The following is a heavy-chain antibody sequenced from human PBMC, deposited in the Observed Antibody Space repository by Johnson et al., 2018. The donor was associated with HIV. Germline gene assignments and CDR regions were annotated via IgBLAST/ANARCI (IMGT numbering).Heavy chain of an antibody. CDR2: TRNKANSYTT. Sequence: VQLVESGGGLVQPGGSPRLSCAASGFSFSDHYMDWVRQAPGKGLDWVGRTRNKANSYTTEYAASVKGRFIISRDDSKNTLYLQMNSLKTEDTAVYYCTTGTSWYGAITFDIWGQGTMVTVSS. J-gene: IGHJ3*02. CDR1: GFSFSDHY. V-gene: IGHV3-72*01. D-gene: IGHD6-13*01. CDR3: TTGTSWYGAITFDI.